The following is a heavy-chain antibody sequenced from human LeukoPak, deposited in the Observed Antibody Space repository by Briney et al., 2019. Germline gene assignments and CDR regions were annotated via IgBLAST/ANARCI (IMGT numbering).Heavy chain of an antibody. D-gene: IGHD3-22*01. V-gene: IGHV4-39*01. J-gene: IGHJ6*03. CDR2: IYYHENT. Sequence: PSETLSLTCTVSGGSISSSSDYWGWIRQAPGKGLEWIGSIYYHENTYYNSSLKSRVTISVDTSKNQFSLKLNSVTAADTAVYYCARMSPDSSGYYYARRRSYYYYMDVWGKGTTVTVSS. CDR1: GGSISSSSDY. CDR3: ARMSPDSSGYYYARRRSYYYYMDV.